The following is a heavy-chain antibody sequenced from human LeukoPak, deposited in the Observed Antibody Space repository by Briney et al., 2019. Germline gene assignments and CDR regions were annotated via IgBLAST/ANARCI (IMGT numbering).Heavy chain of an antibody. J-gene: IGHJ4*02. CDR2: IRSKANSYAT. V-gene: IGHV3-73*01. CDR1: GFTFSGSA. Sequence: PGGSLRLSCAASGFTFSGSAMHWVRQASGKGLEWVGRIRSKANSYATAYAASVKGRFTISRDDSKNTAYLQMNCLKTEDTAVYYCTRPEEGADYWGQGTLVTVSS. CDR3: TRPEEGADY. D-gene: IGHD3-16*01.